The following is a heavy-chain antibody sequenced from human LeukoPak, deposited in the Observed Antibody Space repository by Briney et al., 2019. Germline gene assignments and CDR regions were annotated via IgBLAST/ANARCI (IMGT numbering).Heavy chain of an antibody. CDR2: IVVGTGNT. CDR1: GFTFTNSA. Sequence: SVKVSCKASGFTFTNSAVQWVRQARGQRLEWIGWIVVGTGNTNYAQKFQERLTFTRDTSTDTVYMELSSLRSEDTAVYYCAADPYYDIFICYSSNWFDPWGQGTLVTVSS. CDR3: AADPYYDIFICYSSNWFDP. D-gene: IGHD3-9*01. J-gene: IGHJ5*02. V-gene: IGHV1-58*01.